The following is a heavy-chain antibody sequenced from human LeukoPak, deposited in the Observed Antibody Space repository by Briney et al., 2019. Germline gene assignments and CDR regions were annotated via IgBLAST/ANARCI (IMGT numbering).Heavy chain of an antibody. CDR3: ARRRLRLGIDY. Sequence: PGGSLRLSCAASGFTFRNYWMSWVRQAPGKGLEWVSYISSSGSTVYYADSVKGRFTISRDNAKNSLYLQMNSLRAEDTAVYYCARRRLRLGIDYWGQGTLVTVSS. V-gene: IGHV3-48*04. D-gene: IGHD3-16*01. J-gene: IGHJ4*02. CDR1: GFTFRNYW. CDR2: ISSSGSTV.